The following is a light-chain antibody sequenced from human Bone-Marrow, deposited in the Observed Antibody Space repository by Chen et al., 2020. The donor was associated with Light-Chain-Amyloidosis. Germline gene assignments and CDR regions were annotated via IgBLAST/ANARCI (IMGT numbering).Light chain of an antibody. V-gene: IGLV3-25*03. J-gene: IGLJ2*01. CDR1: DLPTKY. CDR3: QSADSSGTDEVI. CDR2: RDT. Sequence: SYELTQPPSVSVSPGQTARITCSGDDLPTKYAYWYQQKPGQAPVLVIHRDTERPSGISERFSGSSSGTPATLTISGVPAEDEADYHGQSADSSGTDEVIFGGGTKLTVL.